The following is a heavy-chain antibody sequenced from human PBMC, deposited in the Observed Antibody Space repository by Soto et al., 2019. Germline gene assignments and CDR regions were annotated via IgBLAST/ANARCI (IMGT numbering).Heavy chain of an antibody. CDR1: GFTFSSYS. CDR3: ARDPSDYDFWSGDSLNYYYGMDV. CDR2: ISSSSSYI. Sequence: PGGSLRLSCAASGFTFSSYSMNWVRQAPGKGLEWVSSISSSSSYIYYADSVKGRFTISRDNAKNSLYLQMNSLRAEDTAVYYCARDPSDYDFWSGDSLNYYYGMDVWGQGTTVTVSS. V-gene: IGHV3-21*01. J-gene: IGHJ6*02. D-gene: IGHD3-3*01.